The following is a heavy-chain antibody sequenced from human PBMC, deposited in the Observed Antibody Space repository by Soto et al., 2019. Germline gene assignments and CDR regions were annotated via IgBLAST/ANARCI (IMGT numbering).Heavy chain of an antibody. J-gene: IGHJ5*02. CDR2: FYSSGSI. CDR3: ARMYSSGSGWFHP. Sequence: SETLSLTCFVSGYSITAGGYYWSWIRHHPGKGLEWIGSFYSSGSIIYNPSLRSRVSISGDTSSNQFSMSLTSVTAADTARYYCARMYSSGSGWFHPWGQGTQVTVSS. CDR1: GYSITAGGYY. D-gene: IGHD6-19*01. V-gene: IGHV4-31*03.